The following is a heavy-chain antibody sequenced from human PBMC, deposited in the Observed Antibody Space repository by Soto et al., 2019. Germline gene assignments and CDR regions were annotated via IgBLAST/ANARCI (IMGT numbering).Heavy chain of an antibody. V-gene: IGHV3-74*03. CDR2: ISRDGSST. CDR1: GFTFSRYW. J-gene: IGHJ4*02. Sequence: PGGSLRLSCAASGFTFSRYWMYWVRQVPGKGLEWVSRISRDGSSTTYADSVKGRFTVSRDNAKNTLYLEMNSLRAEDTVEYYCARALGYSFGYGIDYRGLGPLVTVSS. D-gene: IGHD5-18*01. CDR3: ARALGYSFGYGIDY.